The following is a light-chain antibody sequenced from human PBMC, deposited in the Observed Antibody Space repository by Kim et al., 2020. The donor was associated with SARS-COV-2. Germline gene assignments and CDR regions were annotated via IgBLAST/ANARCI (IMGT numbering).Light chain of an antibody. CDR2: GAS. V-gene: IGKV3-20*01. CDR1: QSVSSNY. Sequence: PGERATLSCRASQSVSSNYLAWYQQKPGQSPRLLIYGASSRATGIPDRFSGSGSGTDFTLTISRLEPEDFAIYYCQQYGGSPPLTFGGGTKVDIK. CDR3: QQYGGSPPLT. J-gene: IGKJ4*01.